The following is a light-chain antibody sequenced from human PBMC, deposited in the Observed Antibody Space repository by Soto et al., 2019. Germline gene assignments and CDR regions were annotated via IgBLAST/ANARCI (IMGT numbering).Light chain of an antibody. CDR2: DTS. CDR3: LQHNTYPWT. V-gene: IGKV3-11*01. Sequence: EIVLTQSPATLSLSPGERATLSCRASQSVNNYLAWYQQKPGQAPRLLIYDTSDRASGIPARFSGSGSGTEFTLTISSLQPEDFATYYCLQHNTYPWTFGQGTKVDIK. CDR1: QSVNNY. J-gene: IGKJ1*01.